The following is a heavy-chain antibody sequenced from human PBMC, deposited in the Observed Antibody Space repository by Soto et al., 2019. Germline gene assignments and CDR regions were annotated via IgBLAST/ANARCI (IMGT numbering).Heavy chain of an antibody. V-gene: IGHV3-23*01. Sequence: EVQLLESGGGLVQPGGSLRLSCAASGFTFSSYAMSWVRQAPGKGLEWVSAISGSGGSTYYADSVKGRFTISRDNSKNTLYLQMNSLRADDTAVYYCATLPGIAVAGFDYWGQGTLVTVSS. CDR3: ATLPGIAVAGFDY. J-gene: IGHJ4*02. CDR1: GFTFSSYA. D-gene: IGHD6-19*01. CDR2: ISGSGGST.